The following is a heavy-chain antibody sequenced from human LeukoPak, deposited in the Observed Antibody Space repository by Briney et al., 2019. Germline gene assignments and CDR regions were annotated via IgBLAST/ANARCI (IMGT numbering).Heavy chain of an antibody. J-gene: IGHJ4*02. CDR3: AXXXXDHSXXXIDY. CDR2: INGNGGTT. CDR1: GFTFGDYA. Sequence: GGSLRLSCAASGFTFGDYAMTWVRQPPGKGLEWVSGINGNGGTTAYADSVKGRFTISRDNAKNSLYLQIDSLRAEDTALYYCAXXXXDHSXXXIDYWGQGTLVTVSS. V-gene: IGHV3-20*04. D-gene: IGHD4-11*01.